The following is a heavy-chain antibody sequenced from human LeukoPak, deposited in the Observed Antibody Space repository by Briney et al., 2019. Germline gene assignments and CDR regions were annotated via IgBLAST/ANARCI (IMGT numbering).Heavy chain of an antibody. D-gene: IGHD5-12*01. J-gene: IGHJ4*02. V-gene: IGHV3-21*01. CDR1: GLTFSNSA. CDR2: INNVGSHI. Sequence: RPGGSLRLSCAASGLTFSNSAMNWVRQAPGKGLEWVSSINNVGSHIYYADSVKGRFTISRDNAKNSLYLQMNSLRAEDTAVYYCARDPTQWLRYDYFDYWGQGILVTVSS. CDR3: ARDPTQWLRYDYFDY.